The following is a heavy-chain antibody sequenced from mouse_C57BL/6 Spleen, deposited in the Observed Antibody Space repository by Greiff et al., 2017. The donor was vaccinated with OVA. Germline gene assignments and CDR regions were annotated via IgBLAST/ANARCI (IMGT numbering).Heavy chain of an antibody. Sequence: QVQLKESGAELVRPGTSVKVSCTASGYAFTNYLIEWVKQRPGQGLEWIGVINPGSGGTNYNEKFQGKATLTADKSSSTAYLQLSSLTSEDSAVYVCARSVNDDYAMDDWGQGTTVTVSS. CDR2: INPGSGGT. V-gene: IGHV1-54*01. D-gene: IGHD2-12*01. J-gene: IGHJ4*01. CDR1: GYAFTNYL. CDR3: ARSVNDDYAMDD.